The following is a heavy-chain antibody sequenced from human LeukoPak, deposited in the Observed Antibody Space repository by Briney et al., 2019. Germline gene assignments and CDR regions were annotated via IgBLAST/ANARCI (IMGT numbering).Heavy chain of an antibody. CDR2: IYYSGST. CDR1: GGSISSSTYY. Sequence: PSETQSLTCTVSGGSISSSTYYWGWIRQPPGKGLEWIGSIYYSGSTYYNPSLKSRVTISVDTSKNQFSLKLSSVTAADTAVYYCARDGDYFDYWGQGTLVTVSS. J-gene: IGHJ4*02. CDR3: ARDGDYFDY. D-gene: IGHD4-17*01. V-gene: IGHV4-39*02.